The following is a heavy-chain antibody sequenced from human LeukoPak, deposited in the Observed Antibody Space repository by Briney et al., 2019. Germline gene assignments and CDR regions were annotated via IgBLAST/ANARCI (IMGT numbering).Heavy chain of an antibody. Sequence: PGGSLXLXXAXXXXXXXSXSXNWVRQAPGXGLEWVANIKQDGSEKYYVDSVKGRFTISGDNAKNSLYLQMNSLRAEDTAVYYCARDWRSGWYGQIRLPPDYWGQGTLVTVSS. D-gene: IGHD6-19*01. V-gene: IGHV3-7*01. CDR1: XXXXXSXS. J-gene: IGHJ4*02. CDR2: IKQDGSEK. CDR3: ARDWRSGWYGQIRLPPDY.